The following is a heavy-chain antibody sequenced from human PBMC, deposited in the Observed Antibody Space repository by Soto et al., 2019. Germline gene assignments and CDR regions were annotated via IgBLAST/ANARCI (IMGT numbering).Heavy chain of an antibody. CDR2: MYPGDSDT. Sequence: GESLKISCRGSGYDFNTNWFGWVRQLPGKGLEWVGIMYPGDSDTRYNPSLQGHVTLSADVTVSTAFLQWRSLKTSDTGMYFCARLPRDCNKPSSYYADHWGHGTQVTVSS. CDR1: GYDFNTNW. D-gene: IGHD3-10*01. J-gene: IGHJ4*01. CDR3: ARLPRDCNKPSSYYADH. V-gene: IGHV5-51*01.